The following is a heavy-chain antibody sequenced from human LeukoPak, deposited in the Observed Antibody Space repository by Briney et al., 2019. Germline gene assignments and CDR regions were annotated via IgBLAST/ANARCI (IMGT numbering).Heavy chain of an antibody. CDR3: ARDEVIGTTFDS. CDR1: GFTFSSYS. D-gene: IGHD1-14*01. J-gene: IGHJ4*02. Sequence: GGSLRLSCAASGFTFSSYSMNWVRQAPGKGLEWVSSISSSSSTIYYADSVQGRFTISRDNAKNSLYLQMNSLRAEDTAVYYCARDEVIGTTFDSWGQGTLVTVSS. V-gene: IGHV3-21*04. CDR2: ISSSSSTI.